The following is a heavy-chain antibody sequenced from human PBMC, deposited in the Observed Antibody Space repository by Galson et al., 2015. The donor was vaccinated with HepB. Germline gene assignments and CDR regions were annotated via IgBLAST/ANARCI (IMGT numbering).Heavy chain of an antibody. V-gene: IGHV3-33*01. Sequence: SLRLSCAASGFTFSSYGMHWVRQAPGKGQEWVAVIWYDGSNKYYADSVKGRFTISRDNSKNTLYLQMNSLRAEDTAVYYCAREAELHPSFGYWGQGTLVTVSS. CDR1: GFTFSSYG. D-gene: IGHD3-10*01. CDR2: IWYDGSNK. CDR3: AREAELHPSFGY. J-gene: IGHJ4*02.